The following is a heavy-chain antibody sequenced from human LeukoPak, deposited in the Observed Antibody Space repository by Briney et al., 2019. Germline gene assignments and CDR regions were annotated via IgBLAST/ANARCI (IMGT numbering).Heavy chain of an antibody. CDR2: ISGSGGST. CDR3: AKAPYDFWTSYYYYMDV. D-gene: IGHD3-3*01. Sequence: GGSLRLSCAASGFTFRSYAMSWVRQAPGKGLEWVSTISGSGGSTNYADSVKGRFTISRDNSKNSLYLQMNSLRAEDTAVYYCAKAPYDFWTSYYYYMDVWGKGTTVTVSS. J-gene: IGHJ6*03. V-gene: IGHV3-23*01. CDR1: GFTFRSYA.